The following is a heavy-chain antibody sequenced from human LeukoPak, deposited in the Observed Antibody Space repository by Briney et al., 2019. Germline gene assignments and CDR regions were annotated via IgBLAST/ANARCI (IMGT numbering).Heavy chain of an antibody. V-gene: IGHV4-30-4*08. CDR1: GGSISSGDYY. CDR2: IYYSGST. CDR3: ARDMHEPDCSSTSCHNNWFDP. J-gene: IGHJ5*02. D-gene: IGHD2-2*01. Sequence: SQTLSLTCTVSGGSISSGDYYWSWIRQPPGKGLEWIGYIYYSGSTYYNPSLQSRVTISVDTSKNQFSLKLSSVTAADTAVYYCARDMHEPDCSSTSCHNNWFDPWGQGTLVTVSS.